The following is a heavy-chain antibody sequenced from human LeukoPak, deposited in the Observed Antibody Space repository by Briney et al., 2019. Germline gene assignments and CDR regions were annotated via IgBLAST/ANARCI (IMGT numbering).Heavy chain of an antibody. J-gene: IGHJ6*02. V-gene: IGHV3-30-3*01. CDR3: ARAGCSGGSCYASYYYYYGMDV. CDR2: ISYDGSNK. CDR1: GFTFSSYA. Sequence: GRSLRLSCAASGFTFSSYAMHWVREAPGKGLEWVAVISYDGSNKYYADSVKGRFTISRDNSKNTLYLQMNSLRAEDTAVYYCARAGCSGGSCYASYYYYYGMDVWGQGTTVTVSS. D-gene: IGHD2-15*01.